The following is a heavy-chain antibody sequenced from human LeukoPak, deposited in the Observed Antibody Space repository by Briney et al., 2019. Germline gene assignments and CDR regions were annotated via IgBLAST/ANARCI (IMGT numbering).Heavy chain of an antibody. CDR3: AKDYAGGWPKRGMDV. D-gene: IGHD3-16*01. Sequence: GGSLRLSCAASGFTFSTYGMSWVRQAPGKGLEWVSAVSSTGGTTYYADSVKGRSTISRDNSKNTLFLQMNSLRAEDTAVYYCAKDYAGGWPKRGMDVWGKGATVTVSS. J-gene: IGHJ6*03. V-gene: IGHV3-23*01. CDR2: VSSTGGTT. CDR1: GFTFSTYG.